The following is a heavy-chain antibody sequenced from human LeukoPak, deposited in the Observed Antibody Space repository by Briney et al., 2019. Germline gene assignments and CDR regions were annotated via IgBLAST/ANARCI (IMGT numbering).Heavy chain of an antibody. Sequence: PGGSLRLSCAASGFTFSSYAMSWVRQAPGKGLEWIGEINHSGSTNYNPSLKSRVTISVDTSKNQFSLKLSSVTAADTAVYYCARGFWQGDYWGQGTLVTVSS. CDR1: GFTFSSYA. V-gene: IGHV4-34*01. J-gene: IGHJ4*02. CDR2: INHSGST. D-gene: IGHD3-3*01. CDR3: ARGFWQGDY.